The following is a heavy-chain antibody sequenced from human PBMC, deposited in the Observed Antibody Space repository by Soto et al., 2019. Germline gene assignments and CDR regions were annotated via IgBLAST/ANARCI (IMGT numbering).Heavy chain of an antibody. J-gene: IGHJ4*02. CDR2: ISASGGST. Sequence: EVQLLDSGGGLVQPGGSLRLSCVASGFTSSSCAMRWVRQAPGKGLEWVSGISASGGSTYYADSVKGRFTISRDNSKNHLYPPMDRLGAEDTAVYYCATPGLGTGRYFFHDWGQGTLVTVSS. CDR1: GFTSSSCA. V-gene: IGHV3-23*01. CDR3: ATPGLGTGRYFFHD. D-gene: IGHD2-8*02.